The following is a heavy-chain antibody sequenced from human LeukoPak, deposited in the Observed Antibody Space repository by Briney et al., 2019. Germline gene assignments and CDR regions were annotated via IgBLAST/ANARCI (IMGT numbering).Heavy chain of an antibody. CDR3: ARFPFNYRPGDY. CDR2: VNPNSGNT. J-gene: IGHJ4*02. Sequence: ASVKVSCKASGYTFTRHTISWVRQATGQGLEWMGWVNPNSGNTGYAQKFQGRVTMTRNTSITTAYMELSSLRSEDTAVYYCARFPFNYRPGDYWGQGTLVTVSS. V-gene: IGHV1-8*01. D-gene: IGHD3-10*01. CDR1: GYTFTRHT.